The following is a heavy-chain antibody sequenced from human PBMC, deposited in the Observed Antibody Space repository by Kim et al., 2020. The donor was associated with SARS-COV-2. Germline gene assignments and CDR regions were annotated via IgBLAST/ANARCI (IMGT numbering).Heavy chain of an antibody. D-gene: IGHD3-16*01. V-gene: IGHV1-2*06. J-gene: IGHJ6*02. CDR2: INPNSGGT. CDR3: ARLKFGADYYYGMDV. CDR1: GYTFTGYY. Sequence: ASVKVSCKASGYTFTGYYMHWVRQAPGQGLEWMGRINPNSGGTNYAQKFQGRVTMTRDTSISTAYMELSRLRSDDTAVYYCARLKFGADYYYGMDVWGQGTTGTVSS.